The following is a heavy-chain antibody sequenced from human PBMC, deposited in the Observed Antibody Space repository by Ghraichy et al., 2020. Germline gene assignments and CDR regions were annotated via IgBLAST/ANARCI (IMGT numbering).Heavy chain of an antibody. CDR1: GFIFSNHA. CDR2: ISDSGGST. CDR3: TLFNH. Sequence: GESLNISCSASGFIFSNHAMSWVRQSPGKGLEWVAAISDSGGSTYYADSVKGRFTISRDNSINTLFLQVNNLRAEDTALYFCTLFNHWGQGTLVTVSS. J-gene: IGHJ5*02. V-gene: IGHV3-23*01.